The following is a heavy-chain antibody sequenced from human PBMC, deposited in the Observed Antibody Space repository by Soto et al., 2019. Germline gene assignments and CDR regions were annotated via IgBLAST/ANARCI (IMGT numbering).Heavy chain of an antibody. CDR3: ARESEDLTSNFDY. Sequence: GGSLRLSCAAPGFTFTRYSMNWVRQSPGKGLEWVSSISSTTNYIYYGDSMKGRFTISRDNAKNSLYLEMNSLRAEDTAVYYCARESEDLTSNFDYWGQGTLVTVSS. J-gene: IGHJ4*02. CDR2: ISSTTNYI. CDR1: GFTFTRYS. V-gene: IGHV3-21*06.